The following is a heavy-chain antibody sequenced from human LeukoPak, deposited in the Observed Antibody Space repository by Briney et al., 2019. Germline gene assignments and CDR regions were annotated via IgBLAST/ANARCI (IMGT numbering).Heavy chain of an antibody. D-gene: IGHD3-9*01. CDR3: ARLYDILTGYYAVDY. Sequence: GASVKVSCTASGYTFTSYGMGWVRQAPGQGLEWMGWINPNSGGTNYAQKFQGRVTMTRDTSISTAYMELSRLRSDDTAVYYCARLYDILTGYYAVDYWGQGTLVTVSS. V-gene: IGHV1-2*02. CDR2: INPNSGGT. CDR1: GYTFTSYG. J-gene: IGHJ4*02.